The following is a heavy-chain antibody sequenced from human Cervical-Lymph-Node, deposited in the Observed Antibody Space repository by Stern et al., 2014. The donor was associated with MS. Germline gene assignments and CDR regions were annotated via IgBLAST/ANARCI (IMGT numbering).Heavy chain of an antibody. J-gene: IGHJ5*02. V-gene: IGHV4-4*02. CDR1: GDSISSNNW. CDR3: ARVSLSDYDYFDP. CDR2: IHHSGTT. D-gene: IGHD5-12*01. Sequence: QVQLQESGPGLVRPSETLSLTCVVSGDSISSNNWWSWVRQSPEKGLEWIGEIHHSGTTNYAPLFKSRLTIPLDKAKNHFSLNLNSVTAADTAVYHCARVSLSDYDYFDPWGQGTLVTVSS.